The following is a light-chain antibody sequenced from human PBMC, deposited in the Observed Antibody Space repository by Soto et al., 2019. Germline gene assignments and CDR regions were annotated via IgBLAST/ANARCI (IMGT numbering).Light chain of an antibody. J-gene: IGKJ1*01. CDR1: QSISSW. CDR3: QQYNSYPRT. Sequence: DIQMTQSPSTLSAFVGDRVTITCRASQSISSWLAWYQQKPGKAPNLLIYDASSLESGFPFRFSGSGSGTEFTLTITSLQPDDLATYYCQQYNSYPRTFGQGTKVDIK. CDR2: DAS. V-gene: IGKV1-5*01.